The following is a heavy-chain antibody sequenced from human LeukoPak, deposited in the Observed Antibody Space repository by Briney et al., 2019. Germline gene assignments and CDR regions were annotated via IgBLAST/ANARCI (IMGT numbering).Heavy chain of an antibody. J-gene: IGHJ6*02. CDR3: SRHTSSWHAMDV. CDR1: GFTFRSYG. V-gene: IGHV3-33*01. Sequence: GGSLRLSCAASGFTFRSYGMHWVRQAPGKGLEWVAVIWYDGSNTYYVDSVKGRFTISRDNAKSSLYLQMNSLRAEDKAVYYCSRHTSSWHAMDVWGQGTTVTVSS. D-gene: IGHD6-13*01. CDR2: IWYDGSNT.